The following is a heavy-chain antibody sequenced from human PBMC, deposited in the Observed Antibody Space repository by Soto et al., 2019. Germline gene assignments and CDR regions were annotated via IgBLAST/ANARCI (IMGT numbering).Heavy chain of an antibody. Sequence: QVQLVQSGAEVKKPGSSVKVSCKASGGTFSSYAISWVRQAPGQGLEWMGGIIPIFGTANYAQKFQGRVRSTADESRSTSYMELSSLRSEDTAVYYCARKGGYSGYARYYYYGMDVWGQGTTVTVSS. J-gene: IGHJ6*02. CDR3: ARKGGYSGYARYYYYGMDV. D-gene: IGHD5-12*01. V-gene: IGHV1-69*01. CDR2: IIPIFGTA. CDR1: GGTFSSYA.